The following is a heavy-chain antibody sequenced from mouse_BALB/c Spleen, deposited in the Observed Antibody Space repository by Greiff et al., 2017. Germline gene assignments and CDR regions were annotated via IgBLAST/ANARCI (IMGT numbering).Heavy chain of an antibody. J-gene: IGHJ4*01. CDR3: AKPSYYAMDY. Sequence: VMLVESGPGLVQPSQSLSIPCTVSGFSLTSYGVPWVRQSPGKGLEWLGVIWSGGSTDYNAAFISRLSISKDNSKSQVFFKMNSLQANDTAIYYCAKPSYYAMDYWGQGTSVTVSS. V-gene: IGHV2-2*02. CDR2: IWSGGST. CDR1: GFSLTSYG.